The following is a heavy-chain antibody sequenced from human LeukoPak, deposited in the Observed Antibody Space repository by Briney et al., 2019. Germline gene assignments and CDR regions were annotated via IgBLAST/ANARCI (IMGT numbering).Heavy chain of an antibody. V-gene: IGHV3-30*04. CDR3: ARDLIPPFCSSTSCHPLYGMDV. J-gene: IGHJ6*02. CDR2: ISYDGSNK. D-gene: IGHD2-2*01. CDR1: GFTFSSYA. Sequence: GGSLRLSCAASGFTFSSYAMHWVRQAPGKGLEWVAVISYDGSNKYYADSVKGRFTISRDNSKNTLYLQMNSLRAEDTAVYCCARDLIPPFCSSTSCHPLYGMDVWGQGTTVTVSS.